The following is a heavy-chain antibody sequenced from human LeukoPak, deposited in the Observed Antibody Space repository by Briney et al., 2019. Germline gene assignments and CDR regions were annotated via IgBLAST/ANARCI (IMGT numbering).Heavy chain of an antibody. CDR2: ISYDGSNK. V-gene: IGHV3-30-3*01. D-gene: IGHD6-13*01. J-gene: IGHJ5*02. CDR3: ARGLHSSSWYNWFDP. Sequence: GGSLRLSCAASGFTFSSYAMHWVRQAPGKWLGWVAVISYDGSNKYYADSVKGRFTISRDNSKNTLYLQMNSLRAEDTAVYYCARGLHSSSWYNWFDPWGQGTLVTVSS. CDR1: GFTFSSYA.